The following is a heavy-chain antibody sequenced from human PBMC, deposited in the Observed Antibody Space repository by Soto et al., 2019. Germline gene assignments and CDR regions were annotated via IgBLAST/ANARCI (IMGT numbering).Heavy chain of an antibody. CDR3: AREVYYMDV. CDR2: INHSGST. V-gene: IGHV4-34*01. Sequence: SETLSLTCAVYGGSFSGYYWSWIRRPPGKGLEWIGEINHSGSTNYNPSLKSRVTISVDTSKNQFSLKLSSVTAADTAVYYCAREVYYMDVWGKGTTVTVSS. CDR1: GGSFSGYY. J-gene: IGHJ6*03.